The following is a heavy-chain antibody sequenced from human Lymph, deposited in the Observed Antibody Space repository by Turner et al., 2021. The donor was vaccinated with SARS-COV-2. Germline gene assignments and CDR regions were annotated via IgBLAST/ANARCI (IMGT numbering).Heavy chain of an antibody. V-gene: IGHV3-21*01. D-gene: IGHD4-17*01. Sequence: EVQLVESGGGLVKPGGSMSLSCAASGLPYSTYSMNWVSQAPGKGLEWISSISSSSSYIYYADSVKGRFTISRDDAKNSLYLQMNSLRAEDTAVYYCARDIPTTADYFYYWGQGTLVTFSS. CDR2: ISSSSSYI. CDR1: GLPYSTYS. CDR3: ARDIPTTADYFYY. J-gene: IGHJ4*02.